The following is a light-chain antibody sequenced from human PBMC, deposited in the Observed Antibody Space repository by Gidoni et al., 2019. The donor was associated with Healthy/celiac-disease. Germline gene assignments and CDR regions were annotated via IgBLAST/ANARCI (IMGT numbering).Light chain of an antibody. CDR3: QQRSNWPDPMCR. CDR2: DAS. Sequence: EIVLTQSPATLSLSPGERATLSCRASQSVSSYLAWYQQKPGQAPRLLIYDASNRATGIPARFSGSGSGTDFTLTISSLEPEDFAVYYCQQRSNWPDPMCRFGQGTKLEIK. CDR1: QSVSSY. J-gene: IGKJ2*04. V-gene: IGKV3-11*01.